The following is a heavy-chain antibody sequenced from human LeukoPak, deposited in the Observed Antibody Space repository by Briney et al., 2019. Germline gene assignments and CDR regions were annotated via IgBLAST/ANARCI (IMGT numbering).Heavy chain of an antibody. CDR3: TNSNWYIRN. CDR1: GFTFTSYA. V-gene: IGHV3-23*01. CDR2: ISGSGGST. D-gene: IGHD1/OR15-1a*01. Sequence: GGPLNLSCAASGFTFTSYALSGVRQAPGKGLEWVSAISGSGGSTYYADSVKGRFTISRDNSKNTLYLQMNSLRAEDTAVYYCTNSNWYIRNWGQGTLVTVSS. J-gene: IGHJ4*02.